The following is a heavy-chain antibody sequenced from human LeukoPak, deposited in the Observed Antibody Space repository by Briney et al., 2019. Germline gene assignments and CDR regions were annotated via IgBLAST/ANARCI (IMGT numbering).Heavy chain of an antibody. CDR3: ATDKPPYYDILAGYYVNYFDY. J-gene: IGHJ4*02. V-gene: IGHV1-18*01. D-gene: IGHD3-9*01. Sequence: GASVKVSCKASGYTFTSYGISWVRQAPRRGLEWMEWISAYNGNTNYPQKPQGRVTMTTDTSTSTAYMELRSLRSDDTAVYYCATDKPPYYDILAGYYVNYFDYWGQGTLVTVSS. CDR2: ISAYNGNT. CDR1: GYTFTSYG.